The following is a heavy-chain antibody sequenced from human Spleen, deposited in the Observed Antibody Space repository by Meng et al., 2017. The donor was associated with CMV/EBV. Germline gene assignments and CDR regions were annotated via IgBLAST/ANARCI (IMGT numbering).Heavy chain of an antibody. D-gene: IGHD5-12*01. CDR2: IYPIDSDT. CDR3: ARVYSGSNGSSASAFDL. J-gene: IGHJ3*01. V-gene: IGHV5-51*01. Sequence: YRFTGYWIGWVRQRPGKGLEWMGIIYPIDSDTRYSPSFQGQVTISADKSITSASLQFSSLKASDTAMYYWARVYSGSNGSSASAFDLWGQGTMVTVSS. CDR1: YRFTGYW.